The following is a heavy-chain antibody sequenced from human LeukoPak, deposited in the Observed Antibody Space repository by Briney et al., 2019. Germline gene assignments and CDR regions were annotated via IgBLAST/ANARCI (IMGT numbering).Heavy chain of an antibody. CDR2: IIPILGIA. CDR3: ARDGEDYGGSHFDY. V-gene: IGHV1-69*04. Sequence: PVKVSCKASGGTFSSYAISWVRQAPGQGLEWMGRIIPILGIANYAQKFQGRVTITADKSTSTAYMELSSLRSEDTAVYYCARDGEDYGGSHFDYWGQGTLVTVSS. CDR1: GGTFSSYA. D-gene: IGHD4-23*01. J-gene: IGHJ4*02.